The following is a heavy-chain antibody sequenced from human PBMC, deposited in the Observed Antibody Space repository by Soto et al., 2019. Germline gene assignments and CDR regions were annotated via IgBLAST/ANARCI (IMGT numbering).Heavy chain of an antibody. J-gene: IGHJ6*02. D-gene: IGHD1-1*01. CDR3: ARGKGMEENYYYYGLDI. Sequence: QVQVVQSGAEVKKPGASVKVSCKASGYTFSTYAMHWVRQAPGQSLEWMGWINGGTGQTRYSQRFQDRVTITRDTPASSANMELTSLTSEYTAVYYCARGKGMEENYYYYGLDIWGQGTTVTVSS. V-gene: IGHV1-3*01. CDR1: GYTFSTYA. CDR2: INGGTGQT.